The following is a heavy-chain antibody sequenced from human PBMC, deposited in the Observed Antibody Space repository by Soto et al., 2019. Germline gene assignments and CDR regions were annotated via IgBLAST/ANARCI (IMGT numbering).Heavy chain of an antibody. V-gene: IGHV4-34*01. J-gene: IGHJ3*02. CDR1: GGFVSSGSYY. CDR3: ARVERGTVTTVVDAFDI. Sequence: QVQLQQWGAGLLKPSETLSLTCAVYGGFVSSGSYYWSWIRQPPGKGLEWIGEMSHSGGTHFNPYLKSRVTISVDTSKNQFSLNISSVTAADTALYYCARVERGTVTTVVDAFDIWGPGTMVTVSS. CDR2: MSHSGGT. D-gene: IGHD1-1*01.